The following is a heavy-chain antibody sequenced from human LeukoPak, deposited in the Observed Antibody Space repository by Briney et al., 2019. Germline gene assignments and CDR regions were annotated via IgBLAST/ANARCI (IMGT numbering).Heavy chain of an antibody. Sequence: PGGSLRLSCAASGFTFTTYWMSWVRQAPGKGLEWVAHINQDGSEKYFADSVKGRFTFSRDNAKNSLYLQMNSLRAEDTAVYYCARVDWRKFEYWGQGALVTVSS. D-gene: IGHD3-9*01. CDR2: INQDGSEK. CDR3: ARVDWRKFEY. CDR1: GFTFTTYW. V-gene: IGHV3-7*01. J-gene: IGHJ4*02.